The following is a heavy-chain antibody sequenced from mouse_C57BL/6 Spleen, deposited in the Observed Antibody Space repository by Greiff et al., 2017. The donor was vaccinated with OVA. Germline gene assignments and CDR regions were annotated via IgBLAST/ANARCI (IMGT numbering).Heavy chain of an antibody. V-gene: IGHV1-82*01. Sequence: QVHVKQSGPELVKPGASVKISCKASGYAFSSSWMNWVKQRPGKGLEWIGRIYPGDGDTNYNGKFKGKATLTADKSSSTAYMQLSSLTSEDSAVYFCARIYDGYTGYFDVWGTGTTVTVSS. D-gene: IGHD2-3*01. J-gene: IGHJ1*03. CDR3: ARIYDGYTGYFDV. CDR1: GYAFSSSW. CDR2: IYPGDGDT.